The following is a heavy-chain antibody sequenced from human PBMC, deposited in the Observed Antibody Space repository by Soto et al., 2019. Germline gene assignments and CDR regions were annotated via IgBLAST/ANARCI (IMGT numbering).Heavy chain of an antibody. V-gene: IGHV4-31*03. CDR3: ASSPVTGIYYAMDV. CDR2: IYYTGST. Sequence: SETVSLTCTVSCGSIISGGYYWSWIRQHPGKGLEWIGNIYYTGSTHYDPSLKSRITISLDTSKNQISLKLSSVTAADTAVYYCASSPVTGIYYAMDVWGQGTTVTVSS. CDR1: CGSIISGGYY. J-gene: IGHJ6*02. D-gene: IGHD6-19*01.